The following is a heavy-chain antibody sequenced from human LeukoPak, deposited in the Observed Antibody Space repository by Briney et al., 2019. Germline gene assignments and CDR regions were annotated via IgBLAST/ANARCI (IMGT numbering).Heavy chain of an antibody. V-gene: IGHV3-74*01. CDR3: ASLDY. CDR1: GFTFSIYW. CDR2: INSDGSST. Sequence: GGSLRLSCAASGFTFSIYWVHWVCQAPGKGLVWVSSINSDGSSTSYADSVKGQFTISRDNAKNTLYLQMNTLRAEDTAVYYCASLDYWGQGTPVTVSS. J-gene: IGHJ4*02.